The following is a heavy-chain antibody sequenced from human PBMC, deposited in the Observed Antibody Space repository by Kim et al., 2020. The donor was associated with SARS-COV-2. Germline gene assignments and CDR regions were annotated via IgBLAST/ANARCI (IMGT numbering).Heavy chain of an antibody. CDR2: ISAYNGNT. J-gene: IGHJ6*02. CDR1: GYTFTSYG. CDR3: ARDLPDMVLRYFDWPEAYYYYYGMDV. D-gene: IGHD3-9*01. Sequence: ASVKVSCKASGYTFTSYGISWVRQAPGQGLEWMGWISAYNGNTNYAQKLQGRVTMTTDTSTSTAYMELRSLRSDDTAVYYCARDLPDMVLRYFDWPEAYYYYYGMDVWGQGTTVTVSS. V-gene: IGHV1-18*04.